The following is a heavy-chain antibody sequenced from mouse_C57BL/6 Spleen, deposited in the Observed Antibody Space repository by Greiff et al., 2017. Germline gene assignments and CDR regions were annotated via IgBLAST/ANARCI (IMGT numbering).Heavy chain of an antibody. Sequence: EVQLQQSGPELVKPGASVKISCKASGYTFTDYYMNWVKQSHGKSLEWIGVIHPYNGGTSYNQKFKGKATLTVDKSSSTAYMKLNSLTSEDAAVDYCARGNGSNYWYFDVWGTGTTVTVSS. V-gene: IGHV1-19*01. CDR1: GYTFTDYY. J-gene: IGHJ1*03. CDR3: ARGNGSNYWYFDV. D-gene: IGHD1-1*01. CDR2: IHPYNGGT.